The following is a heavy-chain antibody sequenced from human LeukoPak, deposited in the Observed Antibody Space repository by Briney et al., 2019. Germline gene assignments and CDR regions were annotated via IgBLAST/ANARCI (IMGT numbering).Heavy chain of an antibody. D-gene: IGHD6-6*01. CDR1: GFTFRNHW. Sequence: GGSLRLSCAASGFTFRNHWMHWVRQTPGKGLVWVSRISSDGSSTTYADSVKGRFTISRDNAKNTLYLQRNNLRAEDTAMYYCARDQRVTGRPDIDYWGQGTLVIVSS. V-gene: IGHV3-74*03. J-gene: IGHJ4*02. CDR2: ISSDGSST. CDR3: ARDQRVTGRPDIDY.